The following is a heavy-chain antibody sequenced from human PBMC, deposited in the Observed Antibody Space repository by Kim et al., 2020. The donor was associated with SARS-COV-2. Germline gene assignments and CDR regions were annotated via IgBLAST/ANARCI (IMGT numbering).Heavy chain of an antibody. D-gene: IGHD5-12*01. CDR3: ARVLGDGYNYYPGYYFDY. V-gene: IGHV3-20*01. Sequence: GGSLRLSCAASGFTFDDYGMSWVRQAPGKGLEWVSGINWNGGSTGYADSVKGRFTISRDNAKNSLYLQMNSLRAEDTALYHCARVLGDGYNYYPGYYFDYWGQGTLVTVSS. CDR2: INWNGGST. CDR1: GFTFDDYG. J-gene: IGHJ4*02.